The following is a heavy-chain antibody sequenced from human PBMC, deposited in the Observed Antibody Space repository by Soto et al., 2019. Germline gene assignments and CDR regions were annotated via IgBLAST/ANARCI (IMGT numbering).Heavy chain of an antibody. CDR1: GFTFSSYG. Sequence: EVQLVESGGELVQPGGSLRLSCAASGFTFSSYGMHWVRQAPGKGLVWVSRIKSNGGGAIYADSLKGRFTVPRDNFKTTLYLLMNGLSPEDMAVYYCARWDGDYLDGNGDLGRYWGQGPRVTVSS. J-gene: IGHJ4*02. CDR2: IKSNGGGA. CDR3: ARWDGDYLDGNGDLGRY. D-gene: IGHD3-22*01. V-gene: IGHV3-74*01.